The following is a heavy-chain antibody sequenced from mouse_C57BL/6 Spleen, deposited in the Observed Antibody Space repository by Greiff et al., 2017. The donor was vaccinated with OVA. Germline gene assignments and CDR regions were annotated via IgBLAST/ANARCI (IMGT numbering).Heavy chain of an antibody. CDR2: INPSSGYT. V-gene: IGHV1-4*01. D-gene: IGHD2-5*01. CDR1: GYTFTSYT. J-gene: IGHJ4*01. Sequence: QVQLQQSGAELARPGASVKMSCKASGYTFTSYTMHWVKQRPGQGLEWIGYINPSSGYTKYNQKFKDKATLTADKSSSTAYMQLSSLTSEDSAVYYCARYYSNYEAMDYWGQGTSVTVSS. CDR3: ARYYSNYEAMDY.